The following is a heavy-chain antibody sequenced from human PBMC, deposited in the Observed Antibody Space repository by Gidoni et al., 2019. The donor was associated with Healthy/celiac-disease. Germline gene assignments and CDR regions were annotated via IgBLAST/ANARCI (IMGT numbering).Heavy chain of an antibody. J-gene: IGHJ6*02. V-gene: IGHV1-69*06. Sequence: QVQLVQSGAEVKKPGSSVKVSCKASAGTFSSYAISWVPRAPGQGLEWMGGIIPIFGTANYAQKFQGRVTITADKSTSTAYMELSSLRSEDTAVYYCARAKGSGSYYSGAEQYYYYYYGMDVWGQGTTVTVSS. CDR2: IIPIFGTA. CDR1: AGTFSSYA. D-gene: IGHD3-10*01. CDR3: ARAKGSGSYYSGAEQYYYYYYGMDV.